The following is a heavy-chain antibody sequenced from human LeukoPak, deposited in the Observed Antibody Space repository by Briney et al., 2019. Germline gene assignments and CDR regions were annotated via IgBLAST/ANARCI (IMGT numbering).Heavy chain of an antibody. CDR1: GGSISSGGYY. Sequence: SETLSLTCTVSGGSISSGGYYWRWIRQHPGKGLEWIGYIYYSGSTYYNPSLKSRVTISVDTSKNQFSLKLSSVTAADTAVYYCARGLQYGMDVWGQGTTVTVSS. J-gene: IGHJ6*02. V-gene: IGHV4-31*03. D-gene: IGHD4-11*01. CDR2: IYYSGST. CDR3: ARGLQYGMDV.